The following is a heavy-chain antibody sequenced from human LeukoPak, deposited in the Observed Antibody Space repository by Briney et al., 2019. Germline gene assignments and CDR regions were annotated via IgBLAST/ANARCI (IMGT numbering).Heavy chain of an antibody. CDR1: GFTFSSFA. CDR3: SSSYYHDSSGYGPLDY. V-gene: IGHV3-49*03. D-gene: IGHD3-22*01. Sequence: PGGSLRLSRAASGFTFSSFAMTWFRQAPGKGLEWVGFVRRGASGGATYYAASVKDRFIISRDDSKSIAYLQMNSLETEDTAVYYCSSSYYHDSSGYGPLDYWGQGTLVTVSS. CDR2: VRRGASGGAT. J-gene: IGHJ4*02.